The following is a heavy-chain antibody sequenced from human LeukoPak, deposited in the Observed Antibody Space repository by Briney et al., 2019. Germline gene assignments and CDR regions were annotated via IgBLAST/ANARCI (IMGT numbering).Heavy chain of an antibody. Sequence: ASVKVSRKGSGYTFTTYDIKWGRPGTGQGLEWMGWMKPNSGNTGYAQKFQGRVTMTRNTSISTAYMELSSLRSEDTAVYYCARVGMVRGSPDYYGMDVWGQGTTVTVSS. CDR1: GYTFTTYD. V-gene: IGHV1-8*01. CDR2: MKPNSGNT. CDR3: ARVGMVRGSPDYYGMDV. J-gene: IGHJ6*02. D-gene: IGHD3-10*01.